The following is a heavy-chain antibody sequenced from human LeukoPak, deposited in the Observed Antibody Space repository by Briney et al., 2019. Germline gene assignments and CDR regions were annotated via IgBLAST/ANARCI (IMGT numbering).Heavy chain of an antibody. D-gene: IGHD3-10*01. V-gene: IGHV3-21*01. CDR1: GFTFSSYS. J-gene: IGHJ4*02. CDR3: ARVQGVTSWVDY. Sequence: GGSLRLSCAASGFTFSSYSMNWVRQAPGEGLEWVSSISSSSSYIYYADSVKGRFTISRDNAKNSLYLQMNSLRAEDTAVYYCARVQGVTSWVDYWGQGTLVTVSS. CDR2: ISSSSSYI.